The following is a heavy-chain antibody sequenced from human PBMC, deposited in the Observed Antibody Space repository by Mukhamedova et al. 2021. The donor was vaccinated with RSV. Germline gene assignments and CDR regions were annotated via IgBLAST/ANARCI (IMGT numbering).Heavy chain of an antibody. V-gene: IGHV4-59*01. CDR3: ARGYGMDV. CDR2: IYYSGST. J-gene: IGHJ6*02. Sequence: GLEWIGYIYYSGSTNYKPSLKSRVTRSVDTSKNQFSLKLSSVTAADTAVYYGARGYGMDVWGQRITVTVTS.